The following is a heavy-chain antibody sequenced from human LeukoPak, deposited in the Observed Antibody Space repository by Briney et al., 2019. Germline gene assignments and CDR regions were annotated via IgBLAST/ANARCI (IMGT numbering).Heavy chain of an antibody. J-gene: IGHJ6*03. V-gene: IGHV1-2*02. CDR3: ASELTETRYCSSTSCPTSMDV. CDR1: RCTVTGYY. D-gene: IGHD2-2*01. Sequence: AAVKVSCKPSRCTVTGYYMHGVQQAPGQGLEWMGWINPNRGVTKYAQKFQGRVTMTRDTSISTAYMELSRLRSDDTAVYYCASELTETRYCSSTSCPTSMDVWGKGTTVTVSS. CDR2: INPNRGVT.